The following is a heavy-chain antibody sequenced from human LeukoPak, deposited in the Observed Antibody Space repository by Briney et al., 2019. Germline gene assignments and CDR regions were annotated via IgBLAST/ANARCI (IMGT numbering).Heavy chain of an antibody. Sequence: ASVKVSCKASGYTFTSYGISWVRQAPGQGLEWMGWISAYNGNTNYAQKLQGRVTMTTDTSTSTAYMELRSLRSDDTAVYYCARVSGARYDILTHDAFGIWGQGTMVTVSS. CDR1: GYTFTSYG. V-gene: IGHV1-18*01. D-gene: IGHD3-9*01. J-gene: IGHJ3*02. CDR2: ISAYNGNT. CDR3: ARVSGARYDILTHDAFGI.